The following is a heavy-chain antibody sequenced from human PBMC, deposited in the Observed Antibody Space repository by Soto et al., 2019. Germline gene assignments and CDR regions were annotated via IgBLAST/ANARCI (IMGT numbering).Heavy chain of an antibody. Sequence: EVQLVESGGGLVRPGGSLRLSCAASGFTFSSYEMNWVRQAPGKGLEWVSYISSSGSTIYYADSVKGRFTISRDNAKNSLYLQMNSLRAEDTAVYYCARDQNYYYDSSGSGGNWFDPWGQGTLVTVSS. D-gene: IGHD3-22*01. CDR2: ISSSGSTI. CDR1: GFTFSSYE. J-gene: IGHJ5*02. V-gene: IGHV3-48*03. CDR3: ARDQNYYYDSSGSGGNWFDP.